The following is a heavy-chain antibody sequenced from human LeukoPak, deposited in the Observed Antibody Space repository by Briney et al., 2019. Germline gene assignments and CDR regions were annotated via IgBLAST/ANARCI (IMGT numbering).Heavy chain of an antibody. CDR1: GYTFTSYD. CDR3: AAASPRYYYYYYMDV. CDR2: MNPKSGNT. J-gene: IGHJ6*03. V-gene: IGHV1-8*01. D-gene: IGHD6-25*01. Sequence: ASVKVSCKASGYTFTSYDINWVRQAPGQGLEWMGWMNPKSGNTGYAQKFQGRVTMTRNTSISTAYMELSSLRSEDTAVYYCAAASPRYYYYYYMDVWGKGTTVTVSS.